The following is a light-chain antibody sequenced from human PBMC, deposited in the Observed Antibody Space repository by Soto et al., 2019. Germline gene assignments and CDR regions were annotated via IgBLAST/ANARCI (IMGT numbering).Light chain of an antibody. CDR2: GAS. V-gene: IGKV3-20*01. J-gene: IGKJ1*01. CDR3: QQFSSTPSWT. Sequence: EIVLTQSPGTLSLSPGERATLSCRTSQSVTNNYLAWFQQKPGQAPRLLMYGASSRATGIPDRFSGSGSGTDFTLTISRMEPEDFAVYYCQQFSSTPSWTFGQGTKVDIK. CDR1: QSVTNNY.